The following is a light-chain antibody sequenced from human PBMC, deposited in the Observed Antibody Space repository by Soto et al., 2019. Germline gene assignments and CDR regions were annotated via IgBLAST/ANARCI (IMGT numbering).Light chain of an antibody. V-gene: IGKV3-20*01. CDR3: QQHGSSPEIS. Sequence: DIVLTQSPGTLSLSPGERATLSCRASQTISDNYLAWYQQKPGQSPRLLISGASIRAPGIPDRFSGSGSETDFTLTISRLEPEDFAFYYCQQHGSSPEISFGPGTKVDIK. CDR2: GAS. CDR1: QTISDNY. J-gene: IGKJ3*01.